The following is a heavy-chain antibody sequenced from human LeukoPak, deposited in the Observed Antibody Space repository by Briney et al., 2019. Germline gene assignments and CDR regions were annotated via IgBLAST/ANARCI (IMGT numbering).Heavy chain of an antibody. V-gene: IGHV3-21*04. CDR3: ARGRAYCSGDTCRLYYFDY. D-gene: IGHD2-15*01. Sequence: GGSLRLSCAASGFAFSSYSMNWVRQAPGKGLEWVSSISSSSSYIYYADSVKGRFTISRDNAKNSLYLQMNSLRAEDTAVYYCARGRAYCSGDTCRLYYFDYWGQGTLVTVSS. J-gene: IGHJ4*02. CDR2: ISSSSSYI. CDR1: GFAFSSYS.